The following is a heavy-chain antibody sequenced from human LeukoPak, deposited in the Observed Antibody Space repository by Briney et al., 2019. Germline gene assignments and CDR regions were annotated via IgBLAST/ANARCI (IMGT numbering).Heavy chain of an antibody. J-gene: IGHJ4*02. CDR3: ARLPRGGDYFDY. Sequence: GGSLRLSCAASGFTVSSNYMSWVRQAPGKGLEWVSAIYSGGSTYYADSVKGRFTISRDNSKNTLYLQMNSLRAEDTAVYYCARLPRGGDYFDYWGQGTLVTVSS. CDR1: GFTVSSNY. CDR2: IYSGGST. V-gene: IGHV3-53*01. D-gene: IGHD2-21*01.